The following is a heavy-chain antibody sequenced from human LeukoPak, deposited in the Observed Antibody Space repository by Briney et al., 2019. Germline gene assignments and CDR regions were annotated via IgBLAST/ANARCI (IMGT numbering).Heavy chain of an antibody. V-gene: IGHV1-69*13. CDR3: AGEYYYDSSGYYKFDY. CDR2: IIPIFGTA. Sequence: ASVKVSCKASGGTFSSYAINWVRQAPGQGLEWMGGIIPIFGTANYAQKFQGRVTITADESTSTAYMELSSLRSEDTAVYYCAGEYYYDSSGYYKFDYWGQGTLVTVSS. D-gene: IGHD3-22*01. J-gene: IGHJ4*02. CDR1: GGTFSSYA.